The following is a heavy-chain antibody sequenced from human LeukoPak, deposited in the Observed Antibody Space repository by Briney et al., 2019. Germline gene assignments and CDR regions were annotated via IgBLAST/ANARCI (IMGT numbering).Heavy chain of an antibody. Sequence: GASVKISCKASGYTFTGYYMHWVRQAPGQGLEWMGWINPNSGGTNYAQKFQGRVTMTRDTSISTAYMELSRLRSDDTAVYYCARLIAVAGTLSFFDYWGQGILVTVSS. D-gene: IGHD6-19*01. CDR3: ARLIAVAGTLSFFDY. J-gene: IGHJ4*02. CDR1: GYTFTGYY. CDR2: INPNSGGT. V-gene: IGHV1-2*02.